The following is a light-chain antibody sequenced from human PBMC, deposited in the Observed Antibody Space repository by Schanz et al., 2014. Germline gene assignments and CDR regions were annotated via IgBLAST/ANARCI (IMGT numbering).Light chain of an antibody. V-gene: IGLV2-8*01. Sequence: QSALTQPASVSGSPGQSITISCTGTSSDVGGYNSVSWYQQHPGKAPKLMIYEVSKRPSGVPDRFSGSKSGNTASLTVSGLQAEDEADYYCSSYAGSIYVFGTGTKLTVL. CDR2: EVS. J-gene: IGLJ1*01. CDR3: SSYAGSIYV. CDR1: SSDVGGYNS.